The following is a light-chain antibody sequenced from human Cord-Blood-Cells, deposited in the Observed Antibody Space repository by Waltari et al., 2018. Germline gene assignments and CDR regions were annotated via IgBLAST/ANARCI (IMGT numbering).Light chain of an antibody. CDR3: CSYAGSSTVV. CDR1: SSDVGSYNL. J-gene: IGLJ2*01. CDR2: DGS. Sequence: QSALTQPASVSGSPGQSITISCTGTSSDVGSYNLVSWYQQHPGKAPKLMIYDGSKRPSGVSNRFSGSKSGNTASRTISGRQAEDGADYYCCSYAGSSTVVFGGGTKLTVL. V-gene: IGLV2-23*01.